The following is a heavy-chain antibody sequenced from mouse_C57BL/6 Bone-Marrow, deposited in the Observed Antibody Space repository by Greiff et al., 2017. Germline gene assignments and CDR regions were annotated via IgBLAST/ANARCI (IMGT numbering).Heavy chain of an antibody. CDR1: GYTFTSYW. J-gene: IGHJ4*01. Sequence: QVQLQQPGAELVMPGASVKLSCKASGYTFTSYWMHWVKQRPGQGLEWIGEIDPSDSYTNYNQKFKGKSTLTVDKSSSTAYMTLSSLTSEDSAVYYCARLTIYYDYDGAMDYWGQGTSVTVSS. D-gene: IGHD2-4*01. CDR3: ARLTIYYDYDGAMDY. V-gene: IGHV1-69*01. CDR2: IDPSDSYT.